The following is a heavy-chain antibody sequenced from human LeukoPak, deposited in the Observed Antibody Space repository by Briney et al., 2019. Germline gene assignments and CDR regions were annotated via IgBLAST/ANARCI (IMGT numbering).Heavy chain of an antibody. CDR1: GFIFSTYA. J-gene: IGHJ4*02. CDR3: AKDWSADY. Sequence: PGGSLRLSCTISGFIFSTYAMTWVRQAPGKGLEWVGAMSGSGDSAKYAASGKGRFTMSRDNSKNTVYLQMNSLRAEDTAVYYCAKDWSADYWGQGTLVTVSS. V-gene: IGHV3-23*01. CDR2: MSGSGDSA.